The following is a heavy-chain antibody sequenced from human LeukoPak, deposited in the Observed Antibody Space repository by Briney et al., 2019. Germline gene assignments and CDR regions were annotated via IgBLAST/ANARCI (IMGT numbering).Heavy chain of an antibody. CDR2: INHSGST. J-gene: IGHJ4*02. D-gene: IGHD6-13*01. CDR1: GGSFSGYY. CDR3: ARALRYSSSSRLDY. V-gene: IGHV4-34*01. Sequence: PSETLSLTCAVYGGSFSGYYWSWIRQPPGKGLEWIGEINHSGSTNYNPSLKSRVTISVDTSKNQSSLKLSSVTAADTAVYYCARALRYSSSSRLDYWGQGTLVTVSS.